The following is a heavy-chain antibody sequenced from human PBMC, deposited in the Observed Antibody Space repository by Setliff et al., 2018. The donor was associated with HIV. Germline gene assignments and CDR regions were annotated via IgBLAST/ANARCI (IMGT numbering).Heavy chain of an antibody. CDR1: GDTFSSYA. V-gene: IGHV1-69*10. CDR3: ARVADIVARLDY. D-gene: IGHD5-12*01. Sequence: SVKVSCKASGDTFSSYAISWVRQAPGQGLEWMGGIIPILGMAKYTQKFQGRVTITADKSTSTAYMELSSLKSEDTAVYYCARVADIVARLDYWGQGTLVTVSS. J-gene: IGHJ4*02. CDR2: IIPILGMA.